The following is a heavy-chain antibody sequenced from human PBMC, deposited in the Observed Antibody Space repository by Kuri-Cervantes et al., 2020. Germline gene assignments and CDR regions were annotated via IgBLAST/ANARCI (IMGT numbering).Heavy chain of an antibody. Sequence: ESLKISCTVSGTPISSSSYYWGWIRQPPVQGLEWIGSIYYSGSTYYNPSLKSRVTISVDTSKNQFTLKLSSVTAADTAVYYCATSSRNAFDIWGQGTMVTVSS. J-gene: IGHJ3*02. CDR3: ATSSRNAFDI. CDR1: GTPISSSSYY. D-gene: IGHD6-13*01. V-gene: IGHV4-39*06. CDR2: IYYSGST.